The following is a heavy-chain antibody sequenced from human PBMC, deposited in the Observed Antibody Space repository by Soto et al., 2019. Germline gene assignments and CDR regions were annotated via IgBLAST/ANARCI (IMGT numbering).Heavy chain of an antibody. CDR2: IYYSGST. J-gene: IGHJ6*02. D-gene: IGHD2-2*01. Sequence: SETLSLTCTVSGGSISSSSYYWGWIRQPPGKGLEWIGSIYYSGSTYYNPSLKSRVTISVDTSKNQFSLKLSSVTAADTAVYYCAKILYCSSTSCLRRGYYYYGMDVWGQGTTVTVSS. V-gene: IGHV4-39*01. CDR1: GGSISSSSYY. CDR3: AKILYCSSTSCLRRGYYYYGMDV.